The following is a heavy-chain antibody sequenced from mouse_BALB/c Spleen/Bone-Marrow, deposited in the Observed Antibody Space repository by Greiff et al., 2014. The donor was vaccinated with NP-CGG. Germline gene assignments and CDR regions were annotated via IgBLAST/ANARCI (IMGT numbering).Heavy chain of an antibody. J-gene: IGHJ4*01. Sequence: DVMLVESGGGLVQPGGSLKLSCAASRFTFSSYGMSWVRQTPDKRLELVATINRNGGSTYYPDSVKGRVTISRDNAKNTLYLQMSSLNSEDTAMYYCARDRYFGYAMDYWGQGTSVTVSS. CDR2: INRNGGST. V-gene: IGHV5-6-3*01. CDR1: RFTFSSYG. CDR3: ARDRYFGYAMDY. D-gene: IGHD1-1*01.